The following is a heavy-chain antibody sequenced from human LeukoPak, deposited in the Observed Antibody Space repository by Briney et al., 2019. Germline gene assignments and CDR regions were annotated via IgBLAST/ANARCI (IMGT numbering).Heavy chain of an antibody. CDR3: ARDKGMRGQAAKALDP. CDR2: IYYNGST. J-gene: IGHJ5*02. Sequence: SETLSLTCTVSGGSISSYYWSWIRQPPGKGLEWIGYIYYNGSTNYNPSLKSRVTISVDTSKNQFSLKLSSVTAADTAVYYCARDKGMRGQAAKALDPWGQGTLVTVSS. CDR1: GGSISSYY. V-gene: IGHV4-59*01. D-gene: IGHD2-15*01.